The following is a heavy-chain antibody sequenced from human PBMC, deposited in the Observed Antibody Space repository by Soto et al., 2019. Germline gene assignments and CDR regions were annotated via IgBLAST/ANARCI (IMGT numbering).Heavy chain of an antibody. CDR2: ISAYSGNT. J-gene: IGHJ4*02. V-gene: IGHV1-18*01. Sequence: ASVKVSCKASGYTFTSYGISWVRQAPGQGLEWMGWISAYSGNTNYAQKLQGRVTMTTDTSTSTAYMELRSLRSDDTAVYYCARRGPHKAAATFDYWGQGTLVTVSS. D-gene: IGHD6-13*01. CDR3: ARRGPHKAAATFDY. CDR1: GYTFTSYG.